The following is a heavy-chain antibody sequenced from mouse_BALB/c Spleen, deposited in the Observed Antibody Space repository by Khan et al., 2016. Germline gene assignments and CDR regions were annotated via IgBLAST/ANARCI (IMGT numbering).Heavy chain of an antibody. Sequence: QVQLKQSGPELKKPGETVKISCKASGYTFTNYGMNWVKQAPGKGLKWMGWINTYTGEPTYADDFKGRFAFSLETSASTAYLQINHHKNEDTSTYSCAREPLALDYWGQGTTLTVSS. CDR2: INTYTGEP. CDR3: AREPLALDY. J-gene: IGHJ2*01. V-gene: IGHV9-3-1*01. CDR1: GYTFTNYG.